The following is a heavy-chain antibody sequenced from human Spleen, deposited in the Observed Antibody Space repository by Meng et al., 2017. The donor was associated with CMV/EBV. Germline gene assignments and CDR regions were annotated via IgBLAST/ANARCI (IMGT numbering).Heavy chain of an antibody. J-gene: IGHJ6*02. CDR3: AKDFKYNGMDV. CDR2: SRSETST. Sequence: GGSLRLSCAGSRFNFINYAMGWVRQAPGKGLEWVSGSRSETSTNYIDSVKGRFTVSRDNSKSTLFLQMNSLRAEDTAIYYCAKDFKYNGMDVWGQGTTVTVSS. D-gene: IGHD1-14*01. CDR1: RFNFINYA. V-gene: IGHV3-23*01.